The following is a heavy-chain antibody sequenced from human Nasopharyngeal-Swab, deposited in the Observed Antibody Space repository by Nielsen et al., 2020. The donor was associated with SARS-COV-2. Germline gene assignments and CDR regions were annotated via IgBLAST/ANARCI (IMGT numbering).Heavy chain of an antibody. CDR1: GFTFSSYW. Sequence: GGSLRLSCAASGFTFSSYWMSWVRQAPGKGLEWVANIKQDGSEKYYVDSVKGRFTISRDNAKNSLYLQMNSLRAEDTAVYYCARAKAAAHHWYFDLWGRGTLVTVSS. V-gene: IGHV3-7*03. CDR3: ARAKAAAHHWYFDL. J-gene: IGHJ2*01. CDR2: IKQDGSEK. D-gene: IGHD6-13*01.